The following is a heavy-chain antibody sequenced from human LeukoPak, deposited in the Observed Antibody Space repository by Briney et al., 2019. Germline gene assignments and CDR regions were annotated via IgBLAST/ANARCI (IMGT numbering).Heavy chain of an antibody. CDR2: ISSSSSYI. J-gene: IGHJ6*03. D-gene: IGHD6-19*01. CDR1: GFTFSSYS. Sequence: GGSPRLSCAASGFTFSSYSMNWVRQAPGKGLEWVSSISSSSSYIYYADSVKGRFTISRDNAKNSLYLQMNSLRAEDTAVYYCAREMVSRVIAVAGDYYYYYMDVWGKGTTVTISS. CDR3: AREMVSRVIAVAGDYYYYYMDV. V-gene: IGHV3-21*01.